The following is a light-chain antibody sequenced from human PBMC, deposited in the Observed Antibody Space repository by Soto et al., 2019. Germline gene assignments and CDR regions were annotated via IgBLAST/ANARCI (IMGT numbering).Light chain of an antibody. CDR3: QQYGSSPT. Sequence: EIVLTQSPGSLSLSPGERATLSCRASQSVYFSYLAWYQQKPGQAPRLLIYDASSRATGIPDRFSGSGSGTDFTLTISRLEPEDFAVYYCQQYGSSPTFGQGTKVEIK. J-gene: IGKJ1*01. CDR1: QSVYFSY. V-gene: IGKV3-20*01. CDR2: DAS.